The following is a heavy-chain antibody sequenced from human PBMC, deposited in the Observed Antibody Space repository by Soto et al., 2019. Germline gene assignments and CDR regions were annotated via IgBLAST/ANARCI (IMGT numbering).Heavy chain of an antibody. J-gene: IGHJ4*02. Sequence: EVQLVESGGGLVQPGGSLGLSCAASGFTFTGYWMSWVRQAPGKGLEWVANIKQDGSEKYYVDSVKGRFTIYRDNAKKSLDLQMNSLRTEDTAVYYCATDLMGATAFDYWGQGTLVTVSS. CDR2: IKQDGSEK. CDR1: GFTFTGYW. D-gene: IGHD1-26*01. CDR3: ATDLMGATAFDY. V-gene: IGHV3-7*03.